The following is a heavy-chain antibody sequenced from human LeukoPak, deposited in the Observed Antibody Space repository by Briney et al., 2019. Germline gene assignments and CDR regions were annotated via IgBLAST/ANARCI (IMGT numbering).Heavy chain of an antibody. CDR1: GFTFSSYA. D-gene: IGHD2-2*01. Sequence: GGSLRLSCAASGFTFSSYAMSWVRQAPGQGLEWVSSISSGSGYMYYADSVKGRFTISRDNARNSLFLQMNSLRAEDTAIYYCARPTSTTSNDDFDIWGRGTMVTVSS. V-gene: IGHV3-21*01. CDR3: ARPTSTTSNDDFDI. CDR2: ISSGSGYM. J-gene: IGHJ3*02.